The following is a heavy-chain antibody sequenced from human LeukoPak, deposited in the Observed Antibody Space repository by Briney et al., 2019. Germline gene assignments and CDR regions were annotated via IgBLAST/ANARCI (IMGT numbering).Heavy chain of an antibody. V-gene: IGHV3-53*01. Sequence: GGSLRLSCAASGFTVSSNYMSWVRQAPGKGLEWVSVIYSGGSTYYADSVKGRFTISRDNSKNTLHLLMNNLRVEDTAIYHCAKIPQVGTVTVPNFDHWGHGTLVTVSS. CDR1: GFTVSSNY. CDR2: IYSGGST. CDR3: AKIPQVGTVTVPNFDH. D-gene: IGHD3/OR15-3a*01. J-gene: IGHJ4*01.